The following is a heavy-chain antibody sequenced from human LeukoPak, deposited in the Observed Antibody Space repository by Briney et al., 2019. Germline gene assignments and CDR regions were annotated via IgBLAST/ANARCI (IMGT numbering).Heavy chain of an antibody. CDR2: INAGNGNT. V-gene: IGHV1-3*01. J-gene: IGHJ6*02. CDR3: ARVYSGSYYYYYGMDV. CDR1: GYTFTSYA. Sequence: ASVKVSCKASGYTFTSYAMHWVRQAPGQRLEWMGWINAGNGNTKYSQKFQGRVTITRDTSASTAYMELSSLRSEDTAVYYCARVYSGSYYYYYGMDVWGQGTTATVSS. D-gene: IGHD1-26*01.